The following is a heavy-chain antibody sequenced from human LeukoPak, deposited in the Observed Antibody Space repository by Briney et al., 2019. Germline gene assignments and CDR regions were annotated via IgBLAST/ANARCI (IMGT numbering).Heavy chain of an antibody. D-gene: IGHD6-19*01. V-gene: IGHV3-33*01. Sequence: GGSLRLSCEVSGFIFSNFGMHWVRQAPGKGLEWVALIWYDGRTKFHADSVRGRFTISRDNSANTLYLQMSSLRVEDTAVYYCAREWGRIAVAGGPGYWGQGALVTVSS. CDR2: IWYDGRTK. CDR3: AREWGRIAVAGGPGY. J-gene: IGHJ4*02. CDR1: GFIFSNFG.